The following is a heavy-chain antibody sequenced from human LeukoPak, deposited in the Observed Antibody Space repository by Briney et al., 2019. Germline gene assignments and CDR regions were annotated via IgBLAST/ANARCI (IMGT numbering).Heavy chain of an antibody. CDR3: AKVDCTGSSCYSPDY. CDR2: IFHSGST. Sequence: SETLSLTCAVSGGSISSNNWWTWVRQPPGKGLEWIGEIFHSGSTNYNPSLRSRVTISLDKSNNQFSLKLNSVTAADTAVYYCAKVDCTGSSCYSPDYWGQGTLVTVSP. J-gene: IGHJ4*02. V-gene: IGHV4-4*02. CDR1: GGSISSNNW. D-gene: IGHD2-2*01.